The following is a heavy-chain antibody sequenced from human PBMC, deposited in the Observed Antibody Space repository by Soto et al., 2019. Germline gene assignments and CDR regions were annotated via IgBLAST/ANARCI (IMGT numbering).Heavy chain of an antibody. CDR1: GGSITSYY. CDR2: IYYSGST. D-gene: IGHD3-10*01. V-gene: IGHV4-59*01. CDR3: ARVPSGTVYDY. Sequence: WETLSPTGTVSGGSITSYYWSWIRQPPGKGLEWIGYIYYSGSTNYNPSLKSRVTISVDTSKNQFSLKLSSLTAADTAVYYCARVPSGTVYDYWGQGTLVTVSS. J-gene: IGHJ4*02.